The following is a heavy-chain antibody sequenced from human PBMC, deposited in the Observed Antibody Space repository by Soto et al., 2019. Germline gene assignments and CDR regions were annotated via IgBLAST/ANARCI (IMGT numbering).Heavy chain of an antibody. Sequence: QVQLVQSGAEVKKPGASVKVSCKASGYTFTSYGISWVRQAPGQGLEWMGWISAYNGNTNYAQKLQGRVTMTTDTSTSTAYMELRSLRSDDTAVYYCARDGGPGLEWTGQAAYYGMDVWGQGTTVTVSS. CDR3: ARDGGPGLEWTGQAAYYGMDV. V-gene: IGHV1-18*01. D-gene: IGHD3-3*01. J-gene: IGHJ6*02. CDR2: ISAYNGNT. CDR1: GYTFTSYG.